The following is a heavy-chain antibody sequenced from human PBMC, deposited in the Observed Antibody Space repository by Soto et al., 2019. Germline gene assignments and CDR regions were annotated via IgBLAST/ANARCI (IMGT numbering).Heavy chain of an antibody. Sequence: ASVKFSCKASGYTFTGYYIHWVRQAPGQRLEWMGWINAANGDTKYSPKFQGRVTITRDTSASTAYMELSSLRSEDTAVYYCVRRHVSATGIDWFDPWGQGTLVTVSS. J-gene: IGHJ5*02. V-gene: IGHV1-3*01. CDR3: VRRHVSATGIDWFDP. CDR1: GYTFTGYY. CDR2: INAANGDT. D-gene: IGHD6-13*01.